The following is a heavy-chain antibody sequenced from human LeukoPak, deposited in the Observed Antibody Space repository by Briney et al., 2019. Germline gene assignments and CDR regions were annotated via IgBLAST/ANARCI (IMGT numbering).Heavy chain of an antibody. D-gene: IGHD7-27*01. Sequence: GGSLRLSCAASGFIVSANYMSWVRQAPGKGLEWVSVIYSGGSTYYADSVKGRFTISRDSSKNTLCLQMNSLRAGDTAVYYCARGLGMGDYYYYGMDVWGQGTTVTVSS. J-gene: IGHJ6*02. V-gene: IGHV3-53*01. CDR2: IYSGGST. CDR3: ARGLGMGDYYYYGMDV. CDR1: GFIVSANY.